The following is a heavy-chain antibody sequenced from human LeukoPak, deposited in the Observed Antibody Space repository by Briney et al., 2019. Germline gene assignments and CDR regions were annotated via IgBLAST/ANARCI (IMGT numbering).Heavy chain of an antibody. D-gene: IGHD4-23*01. CDR3: ASDYGGNAPDAFDI. CDR1: GFTVSSNY. CDR2: IYSGGST. V-gene: IGHV3-66*01. J-gene: IGHJ3*02. Sequence: PGGSLRLSYAASGFTVSSNYMSWVRQAPGKGLEWVSVIYSGGSTYYADSVKGRFTISRDNSKNTLYLQMNSLRAEDTAVYYCASDYGGNAPDAFDIWGQGTMVTVSS.